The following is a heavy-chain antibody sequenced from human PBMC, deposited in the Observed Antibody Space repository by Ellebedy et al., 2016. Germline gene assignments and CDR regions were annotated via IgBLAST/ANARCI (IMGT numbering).Heavy chain of an antibody. CDR1: GFTFSNAW. CDR2: IKSKTDGGTT. J-gene: IGHJ4*02. Sequence: GESLKISCAASGFTFSNAWMNWVRQAPGKGLEWVGRIKSKTDGGTTDYAAPVKGRFTISRDDSKNTLYLQMNSLKTEDTAVYYCTTDAEWLVGGPFDYWGQGTLVTVSS. D-gene: IGHD6-19*01. V-gene: IGHV3-15*07. CDR3: TTDAEWLVGGPFDY.